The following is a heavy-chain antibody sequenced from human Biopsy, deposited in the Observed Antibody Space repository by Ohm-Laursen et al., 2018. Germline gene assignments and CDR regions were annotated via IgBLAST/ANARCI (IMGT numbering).Heavy chain of an antibody. CDR2: ITADEK. V-gene: IGHV1-18*04. J-gene: IGHJ3*02. Sequence: ATVKISCKASDYTFYSYGITWVRRAPGQGLEWMGWITADEKNSAPKFQGRVTMTTDMSTSTAYMELRGLKSDDTAVYYCARVYGGAYYSYAFDIWGQGTLVIVSS. D-gene: IGHD1-26*01. CDR1: DYTFYSYG. CDR3: ARVYGGAYYSYAFDI.